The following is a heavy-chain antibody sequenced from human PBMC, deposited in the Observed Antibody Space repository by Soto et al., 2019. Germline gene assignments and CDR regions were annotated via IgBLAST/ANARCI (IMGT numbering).Heavy chain of an antibody. CDR2: ISVSGGDT. CDR3: AKHDFWTLYNTGLDS. D-gene: IGHD3-3*01. CDR1: GFTFTSYA. Sequence: PGGSLRLSCSASGFTFTSYAISWVRQAPGKGLEWVSGISVSGGDTKSADSVKGRFTISRDNFKNMLYLQMNSLRAEDTAVYYCAKHDFWTLYNTGLDSWGQGTLVTVSS. J-gene: IGHJ4*02. V-gene: IGHV3-23*01.